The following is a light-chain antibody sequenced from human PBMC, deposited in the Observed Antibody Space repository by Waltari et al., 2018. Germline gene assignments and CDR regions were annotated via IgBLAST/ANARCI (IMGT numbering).Light chain of an antibody. Sequence: DIQMTQSPSTLSACVGDRVTITCRASQSISSWLAWYQQKPGKAPKLLIYKASSLESGVPSRFSGSGSVTEFTLTISSLQPDDFATYYCQQYNSYSTFGQGTKVEIK. CDR1: QSISSW. V-gene: IGKV1-5*03. CDR3: QQYNSYST. CDR2: KAS. J-gene: IGKJ1*01.